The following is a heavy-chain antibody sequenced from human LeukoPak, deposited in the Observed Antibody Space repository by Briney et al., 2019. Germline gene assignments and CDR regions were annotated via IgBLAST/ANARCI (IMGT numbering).Heavy chain of an antibody. CDR1: GYTFTTYG. CDR3: ARDFYHSGTNWYDVFDV. V-gene: IGHV1-18*01. J-gene: IGHJ3*01. Sequence: GASVKVSCKASGYTFTTYGISWVRQAPGQGVEWMGWGSGNNGNTNYAHKLQGRVTMTTDTSTNTAYMELMSLRSDDTAVYYCARDFYHSGTNWYDVFDVWRQGRMVTVSS. CDR2: GSGNNGNT. D-gene: IGHD1-1*01.